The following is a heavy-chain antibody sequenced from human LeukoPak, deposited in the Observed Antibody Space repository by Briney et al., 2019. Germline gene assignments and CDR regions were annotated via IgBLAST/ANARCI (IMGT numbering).Heavy chain of an antibody. V-gene: IGHV3-64D*09. J-gene: IGHJ4*02. CDR3: VKDLSGWYSFDY. CDR2: INDHGDTT. Sequence: GGSLRLSCSASGFTFSSCAMHWVRQAPRMGLEYVSGINDHGDTTHYGDSVRGRVTVSRDDSKNTVHLQMSSLRAEDTAVYYCVKDLSGWYSFDYWGQGTLVTVSS. CDR1: GFTFSSCA. D-gene: IGHD6-19*01.